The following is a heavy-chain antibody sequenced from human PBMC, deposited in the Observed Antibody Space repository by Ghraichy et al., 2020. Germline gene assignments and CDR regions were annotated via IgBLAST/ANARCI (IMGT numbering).Heavy chain of an antibody. Sequence: SQTLSLTCTVSGGSISSYYWSWIRQPPGKGLEWIGYIYYSGSTNYNPSLKSRVTISVDTSKNQFSLKLSSVTAADTAVYYCARGYGDTGPDAFDIWGQGTMVTVSS. V-gene: IGHV4-59*01. J-gene: IGHJ3*02. CDR2: IYYSGST. CDR3: ARGYGDTGPDAFDI. CDR1: GGSISSYY. D-gene: IGHD3-10*01.